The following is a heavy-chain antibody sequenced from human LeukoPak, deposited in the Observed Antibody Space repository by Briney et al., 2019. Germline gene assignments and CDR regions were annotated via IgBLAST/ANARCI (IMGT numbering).Heavy chain of an antibody. CDR1: GYTFDDYD. D-gene: IGHD5-12*01. J-gene: IGHJ3*01. Sequence: ASVKVSCKASGYTFDDYDINWVRQVPGQGLEWLGWMNGRSGNTGYTEKLEGRLSMTRDTSTTTAYLEVTGLTSEDTAMYFCARAGYRGYDPDALDVWGQGTLVTVSS. CDR3: ARAGYRGYDPDALDV. CDR2: MNGRSGNT. V-gene: IGHV1-8*01.